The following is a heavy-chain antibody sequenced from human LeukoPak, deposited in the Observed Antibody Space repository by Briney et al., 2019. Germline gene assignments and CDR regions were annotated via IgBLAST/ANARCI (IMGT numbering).Heavy chain of an antibody. V-gene: IGHV4-39*02. CDR3: ARDRAGLMVYAIFDY. D-gene: IGHD2-8*01. Sequence: SETLSLTCTVSGGSISSSTFYWGWIRQPPGKGLEWIGSIFSGGSTYYNPSLKSRVTISVDTSKNHFSLKLSSVTAADTAVYYCARDRAGLMVYAIFDYWGQGTLVTVSS. J-gene: IGHJ4*02. CDR2: IFSGGST. CDR1: GGSISSSTFY.